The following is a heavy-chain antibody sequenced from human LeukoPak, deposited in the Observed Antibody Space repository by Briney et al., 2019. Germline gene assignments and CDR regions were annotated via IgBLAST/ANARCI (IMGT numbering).Heavy chain of an antibody. CDR1: GYTLTELS. J-gene: IGHJ4*02. CDR2: FDPEDGET. D-gene: IGHD2-2*02. Sequence: ASVKVSCKVSGYTLTELSMHWVRQAPGKGLEWMGGFDPEDGETIYAQKFQGRVTMTEDTSTDTAYMELSSLRSEDTAVYYCATASGIVVVPAAIRGLGYWGQGTLVTVSS. V-gene: IGHV1-24*01. CDR3: ATASGIVVVPAAIRGLGY.